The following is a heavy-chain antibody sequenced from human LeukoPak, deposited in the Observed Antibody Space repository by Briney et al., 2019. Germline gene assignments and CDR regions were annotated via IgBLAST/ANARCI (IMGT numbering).Heavy chain of an antibody. CDR3: AREGEYQYYYAMDV. J-gene: IGHJ6*02. CDR2: ISSSSSYI. V-gene: IGHV3-21*01. CDR1: GFTFKTYT. D-gene: IGHD3-16*01. Sequence: PGGSLRLSCAASGFTFKTYTMHWVRQAPGMGLEWVSSISSSSSYIFYADSVKGRFTISRDNAKNSLYLQMSSLRAEDAAVYYCAREGEYQYYYAMDVWGQGTTVTVSS.